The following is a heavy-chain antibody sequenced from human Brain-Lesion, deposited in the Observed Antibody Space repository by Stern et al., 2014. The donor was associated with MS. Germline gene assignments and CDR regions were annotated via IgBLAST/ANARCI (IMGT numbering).Heavy chain of an antibody. CDR2: MVYGGTP. D-gene: IGHD2-2*01. CDR1: GYSIISAAFS. V-gene: IGHV4-30-2*01. J-gene: IGHJ5*02. CDR3: ARGRSRVHPPLDP. Sequence: QVQLQESGSGLVKPSQTLSLSCSVSGYSIISAAFSWTWIPQAPGKGMEWIGYMVYGGTPLYNPSLRSRVNLSDETTKKQDSLSMNSVTAADTAVYYCARGRSRVHPPLDPWGQGTLVTVSS.